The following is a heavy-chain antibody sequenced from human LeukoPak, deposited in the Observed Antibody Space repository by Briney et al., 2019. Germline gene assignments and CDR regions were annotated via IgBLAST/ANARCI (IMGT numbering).Heavy chain of an antibody. CDR3: ARAPRKITYYDFWSGYYNNWFDP. J-gene: IGHJ5*02. D-gene: IGHD3-3*01. CDR2: INAGNGNT. CDR1: GYTFTSYA. Sequence: GASVKVSCKASGYTFTSYAMHWVRQAPGQRLEWMGWINAGNGNTKYSQKFQGRVTITRDTSASTAYMELSSLRSEDTAVYYCARAPRKITYYDFWSGYYNNWFDPWGQGTLVTVSS. V-gene: IGHV1-3*01.